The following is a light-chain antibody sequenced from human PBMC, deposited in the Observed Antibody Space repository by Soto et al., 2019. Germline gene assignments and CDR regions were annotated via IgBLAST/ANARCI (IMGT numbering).Light chain of an antibody. CDR2: GAS. CDR3: QQYNNWPFP. V-gene: IGKV3-15*01. CDR1: QSVSSN. J-gene: IGKJ3*01. Sequence: EIVMTQSPATLSVSPGERATLSCRASQSVSSNLAWYQQKPGQAPRLLIYGASTRATGIPARFSGSGSGTEFTLNINSLQSEDFAVYYCQQYNNWPFPFGPGTKWISN.